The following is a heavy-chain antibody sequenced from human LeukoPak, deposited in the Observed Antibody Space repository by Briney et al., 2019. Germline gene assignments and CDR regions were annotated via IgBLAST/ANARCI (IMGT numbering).Heavy chain of an antibody. CDR3: ARARYKYNDY. V-gene: IGHV3-7*05. CDR2: VREDGNEK. CDR1: GXTFNSYA. J-gene: IGHJ4*02. Sequence: GGSLRLSCAASGXTFNSYAMRWVRQAPGKGPEWVATVREDGNEKYYADSVKGRFTISRDNTENSLYLQMNSLRAEDTAMYYCARARYKYNDYWGQGTLVTVSS. D-gene: IGHD5-24*01.